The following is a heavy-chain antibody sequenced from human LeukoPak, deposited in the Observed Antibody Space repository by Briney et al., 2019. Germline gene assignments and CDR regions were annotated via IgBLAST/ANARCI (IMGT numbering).Heavy chain of an antibody. CDR2: ISAYNGNT. Sequence: RASVKVSCKASGYTFTSYGISWVRQAPGQGLEWMGWISAYNGNTNYAQKLQGRVTMTTDTSTSTAYMELRSLRSDDTAVYYCARVVQLGSYYYYYGMDVWGQGTTVTVSS. J-gene: IGHJ6*02. V-gene: IGHV1-18*01. CDR1: GYTFTSYG. CDR3: ARVVQLGSYYYYYGMDV. D-gene: IGHD3-10*02.